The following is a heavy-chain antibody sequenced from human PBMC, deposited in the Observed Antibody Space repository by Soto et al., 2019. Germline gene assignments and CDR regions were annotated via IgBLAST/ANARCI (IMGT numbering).Heavy chain of an antibody. V-gene: IGHV3-53*01. D-gene: IGHD5-18*01. CDR2: IYSGGST. J-gene: IGHJ6*02. CDR1: GFTVSSIY. CDR3: ARDQPGGGGRYSYGYFDYYYGMDV. Sequence: GGSLRLSCAASGFTVSSIYMSWVRQAPGKGLEWVSVIYSGGSTYYADSVKGRFTISRDNSKNTLYLQMNSLRAEDTAVYYCARDQPGGGGRYSYGYFDYYYGMDVWGQGTTVTVSS.